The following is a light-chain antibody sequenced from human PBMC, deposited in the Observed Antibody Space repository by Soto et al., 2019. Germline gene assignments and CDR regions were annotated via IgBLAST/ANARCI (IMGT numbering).Light chain of an antibody. CDR1: QSISSW. CDR3: QQYNYFWA. CDR2: DAS. V-gene: IGKV1-5*01. J-gene: IGKJ1*01. Sequence: IHMTQSPSTLSASVGDRVTITCRASQSISSWLAWYQQKPGKAPKLLIYDASNLESGVPSRFSGGGSGTEFSLTISSLQPDDFATYYCQQYNYFWAFGQGTKVDIK.